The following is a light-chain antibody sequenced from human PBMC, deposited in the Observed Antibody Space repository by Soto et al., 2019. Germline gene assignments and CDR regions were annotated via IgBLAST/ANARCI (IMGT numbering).Light chain of an antibody. V-gene: IGKV1-5*03. Sequence: DIQMTQSPSTLSASVGDRVTITCRASQSISSWLAWYQQKPGKAPKLLIYKASSLESGVTSRFSGSVSGTEFTLTISSLQTDDFATYYCQQYNSYPGTFGQGTKLEIK. CDR1: QSISSW. CDR3: QQYNSYPGT. J-gene: IGKJ2*01. CDR2: KAS.